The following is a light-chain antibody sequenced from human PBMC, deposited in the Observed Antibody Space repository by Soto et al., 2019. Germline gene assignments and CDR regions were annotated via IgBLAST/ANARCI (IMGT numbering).Light chain of an antibody. CDR1: QSVSSGY. V-gene: IGKV3-20*01. Sequence: EIVLTQSPGTLSLSPGERATLSCRASQSVSSGYLAWYQQKPGQAPRLLIYGASSRATGIPDRFSGSGSGTDCTRTISRVEPEDFAVYYCQQYGSSPLTFGHGTKLEIK. CDR2: GAS. CDR3: QQYGSSPLT. J-gene: IGKJ2*01.